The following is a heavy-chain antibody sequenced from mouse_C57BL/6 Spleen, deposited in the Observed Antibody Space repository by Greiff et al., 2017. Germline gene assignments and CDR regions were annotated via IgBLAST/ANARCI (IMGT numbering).Heavy chain of an antibody. CDR1: GYTFTSYT. CDR3: ARGEPLDY. J-gene: IGHJ2*01. CDR2: INPSSGYT. Sequence: VQLQPSGAELARPGASVKMSCKASGYTFTSYTMHWVKQRPGQGLEWIGYINPSSGYTKYNQKFKDKATLTADKSSSTAYMQLSSLTSEDSAVYYCARGEPLDYWGQGTTLTVSS. V-gene: IGHV1-4*01.